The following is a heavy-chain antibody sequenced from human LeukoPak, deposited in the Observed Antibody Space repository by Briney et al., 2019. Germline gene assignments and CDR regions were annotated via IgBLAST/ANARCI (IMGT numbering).Heavy chain of an antibody. V-gene: IGHV1-18*01. Sequence: ASVKVSCKASGYTFTSYGISWVRQAPGQGLEWMGWISAYNGNTNYAQKLQGRVTMTTDTSTSTAYMELRSLRSDDTAVYYCASPARVPAANLYYYYYMDVWGKGTTVTVSS. D-gene: IGHD2-2*01. CDR3: ASPARVPAANLYYYYYMDV. J-gene: IGHJ6*03. CDR1: GYTFTSYG. CDR2: ISAYNGNT.